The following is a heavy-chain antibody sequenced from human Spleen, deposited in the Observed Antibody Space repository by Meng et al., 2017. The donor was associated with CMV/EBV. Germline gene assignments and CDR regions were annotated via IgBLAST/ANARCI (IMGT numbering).Heavy chain of an antibody. D-gene: IGHD2-2*01. CDR1: GYTFTGYY. Sequence: ASVKVSCKASGYTFTGYYIQWVRQAPGQGLEWMGWINPNSGGTHYAQKFQGRVTMTRDTSVSTAYMELSRLRSEDTAVYYCARGEVGYCSSTSCLPVGMDVWGQGTTVTVSS. CDR3: ARGEVGYCSSTSCLPVGMDV. CDR2: INPNSGGT. J-gene: IGHJ6*02. V-gene: IGHV1-2*02.